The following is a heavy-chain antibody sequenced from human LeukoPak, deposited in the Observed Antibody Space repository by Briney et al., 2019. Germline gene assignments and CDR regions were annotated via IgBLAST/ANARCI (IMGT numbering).Heavy chain of an antibody. V-gene: IGHV3-74*01. Sequence: GGSLRLSCAASGFTFSSSWMHWVRQAPGKGLVWVSRINSDGGTTSYADSVKGRFTISRDNAKNTLYLQMNSLRAEDTAVYYCARVLTGSWDWFDPWGQGTLVTVSS. CDR1: GFTFSSSW. J-gene: IGHJ5*02. CDR2: INSDGGTT. D-gene: IGHD2-8*02. CDR3: ARVLTGSWDWFDP.